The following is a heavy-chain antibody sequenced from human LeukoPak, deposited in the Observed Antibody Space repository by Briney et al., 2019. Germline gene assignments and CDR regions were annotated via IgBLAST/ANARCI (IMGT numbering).Heavy chain of an antibody. V-gene: IGHV3-21*06. CDR1: GFTFSSYS. CDR3: ARDKAQDSVYYGMDV. Sequence: GGSLRLSCAASGFTFSSYSMVWVRQAPGKGLEWDSSISSGSNYIYYADSVKGRFTISRDNARTSLYLQMNSLRAEDTAVYYCARDKAQDSVYYGMDVWGQGTTVTVSS. D-gene: IGHD6-6*01. J-gene: IGHJ6*02. CDR2: ISSGSNYI.